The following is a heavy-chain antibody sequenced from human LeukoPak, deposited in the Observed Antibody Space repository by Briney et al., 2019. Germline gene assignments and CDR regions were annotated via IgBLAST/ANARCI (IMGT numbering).Heavy chain of an antibody. D-gene: IGHD6-13*01. Sequence: SETLSLTCTVSGGSISSYYWSWIRQPPGKGLEWIGYTYYSGSTNYNPSLKSRVTISVDTSKNQFSLKLSSVTAADTAVYYCARDVTHSSTTRRRPYYYYYYMDVWGKGTTVTVSS. CDR3: ARDVTHSSTTRRRPYYYYYYMDV. J-gene: IGHJ6*03. CDR1: GGSISSYY. V-gene: IGHV4-59*01. CDR2: TYYSGST.